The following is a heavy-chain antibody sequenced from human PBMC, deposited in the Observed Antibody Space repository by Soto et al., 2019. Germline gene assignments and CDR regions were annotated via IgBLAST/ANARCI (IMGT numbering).Heavy chain of an antibody. J-gene: IGHJ4*02. CDR3: AKTYYDFWSGYYPGR. V-gene: IGHV3-23*01. CDR1: GFTFNSYA. Sequence: GGSLRLSCAASGFTFNSYAMSWVRQAPGKGLEWVSAISGSGGSTYYADSVKGRFTISRDNSKNTLYLQMNSLRAEDTAVYYCAKTYYDFWSGYYPGRWGQGTLVTVSS. CDR2: ISGSGGST. D-gene: IGHD3-3*01.